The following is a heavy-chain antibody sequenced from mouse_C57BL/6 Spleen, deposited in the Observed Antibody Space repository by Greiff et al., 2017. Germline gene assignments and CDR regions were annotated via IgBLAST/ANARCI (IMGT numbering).Heavy chain of an antibody. Sequence: QVQLQQPGAELVKPGASVKVSCKASGYTFTSYWMHWVKQRPGQGLEWIGRIHPSDSDTNYNQKFKGKATLTVDKSSSTAYMQLSSLTSEDSAVYYCAITLGDYDDAWCAYWGQGTLVTVSA. CDR1: GYTFTSYW. CDR2: IHPSDSDT. D-gene: IGHD2-4*01. V-gene: IGHV1-74*01. CDR3: AITLGDYDDAWCAY. J-gene: IGHJ3*01.